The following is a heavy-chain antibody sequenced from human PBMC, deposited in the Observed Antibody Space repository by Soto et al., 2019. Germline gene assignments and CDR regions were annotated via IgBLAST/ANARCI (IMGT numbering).Heavy chain of an antibody. CDR3: ARDHTPDPVQLSSSSPWFDP. V-gene: IGHV1-2*04. CDR2: INPNSGGT. CDR1: GYTFTGYY. Sequence: AASVKVSCKASGYTFTGYYMHWVRQAPGQGLEWMGWINPNSGGTNYAQKFQGWVTMTRDTSISTAYMELSRLRSDDTAVYYCARDHTPDPVQLSSSSPWFDPWGQGTLVTVSS. D-gene: IGHD6-6*01. J-gene: IGHJ5*02.